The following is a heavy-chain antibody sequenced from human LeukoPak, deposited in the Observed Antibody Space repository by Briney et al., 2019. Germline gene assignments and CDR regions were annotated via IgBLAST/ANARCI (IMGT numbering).Heavy chain of an antibody. D-gene: IGHD2-2*01. Sequence: GGSLRLSCAASGFTFSSYGMSWVRQAPGKGLEWVANIKQDGSEKYYVDSVKGRFTISRDNAKNSLYLQMNSLRAEDTAVYYCAREVRCSSTSCYNAVYYYYYYMDVWGKGTTVTVSS. CDR1: GFTFSSYG. V-gene: IGHV3-7*01. J-gene: IGHJ6*03. CDR3: AREVRCSSTSCYNAVYYYYYYMDV. CDR2: IKQDGSEK.